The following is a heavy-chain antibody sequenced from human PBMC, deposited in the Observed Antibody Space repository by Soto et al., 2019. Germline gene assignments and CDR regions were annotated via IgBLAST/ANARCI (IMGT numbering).Heavy chain of an antibody. CDR1: GFTFSIYA. CDR3: AKDRELLVPDRYFDY. V-gene: IGHV3-23*01. D-gene: IGHD1-26*01. J-gene: IGHJ4*02. Sequence: GGSLLLSCSASGFTFSIYAMSWVRQAPGKGLEWVSAISGSGGSTYYADSVKGRFTISRDNSKNTLYLQMNSLRAEDTAVYYCAKDRELLVPDRYFDYWGQGTLVTVSS. CDR2: ISGSGGST.